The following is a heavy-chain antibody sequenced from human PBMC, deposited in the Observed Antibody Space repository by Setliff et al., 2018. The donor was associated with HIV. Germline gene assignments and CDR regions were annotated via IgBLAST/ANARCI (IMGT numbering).Heavy chain of an antibody. CDR1: GGSFRDYY. D-gene: IGHD2-21*02. CDR3: AGSYCGGDWGCAFDI. CDR2: IYSSGST. V-gene: IGHV4-4*08. J-gene: IGHJ3*02. Sequence: SETLSLTCAVYGGSFRDYYWSWIRQPPGKGLECIGYIYSSGSTNYNPSHKSRVTIPVDPSKNQLSLKLRSVTAADTAVDYCAGSYCGGDWGCAFDIWGQGTLVTVSS.